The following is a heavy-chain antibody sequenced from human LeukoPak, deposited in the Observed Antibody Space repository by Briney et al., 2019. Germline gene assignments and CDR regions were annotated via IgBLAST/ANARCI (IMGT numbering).Heavy chain of an antibody. V-gene: IGHV5-51*01. CDR3: ARHYTNTWYSPISV. CDR1: GYSFPTYW. J-gene: IGHJ4*02. D-gene: IGHD3-16*01. CDR2: IYPGDSDT. Sequence: GESLKISCKGSGYSFPTYWIGWVRQMPGKGLEWMGIIYPGDSDTRYSPSFQGQVTISADQSISTAYLQWSSLKASDTAMYYCARHYTNTWYSPISVWGQGTLVTVSS.